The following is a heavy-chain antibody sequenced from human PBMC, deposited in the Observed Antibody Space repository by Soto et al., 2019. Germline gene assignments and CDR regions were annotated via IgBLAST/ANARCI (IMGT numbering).Heavy chain of an antibody. J-gene: IGHJ4*02. CDR1: GFTFSNYD. Sequence: ASVKVSCKASGFTFSNYDIHWVRQATGQGLEWMGWMNPNSRDTGYAQKFQGRVTMTRDTSISAAYMDLTSLRSEDTAVYYCGGQCPCDYWGEGTLVTVSS. CDR2: MNPNSRDT. V-gene: IGHV1-8*01. CDR3: GGQCPCDY.